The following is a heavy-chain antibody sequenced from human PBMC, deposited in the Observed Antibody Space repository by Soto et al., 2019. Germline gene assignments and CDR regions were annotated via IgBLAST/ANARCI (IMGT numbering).Heavy chain of an antibody. CDR3: ARDNKVISSYYYYGMDV. J-gene: IGHJ6*02. CDR1: GGSISSYY. V-gene: IGHV4-59*01. D-gene: IGHD3-22*01. Sequence: SETLSLTCTVSGGSISSYYWSWIRQPPGKGLEWIGYIYYSGSTNYNPSLKSRVTISVDTSKNQFSLKLSSVTAADTAVYYCARDNKVISSYYYYGMDVWGQGTTVTVSS. CDR2: IYYSGST.